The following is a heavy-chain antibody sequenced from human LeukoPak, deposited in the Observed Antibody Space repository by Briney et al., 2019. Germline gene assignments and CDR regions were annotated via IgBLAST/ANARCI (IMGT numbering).Heavy chain of an antibody. CDR2: IKQDGSER. CDR1: GFTFSSYW. J-gene: IGHJ4*02. CDR3: ARELELRPNDY. V-gene: IGHV3-7*01. Sequence: GGSLRLSCAASGFTFSSYWMSWVRQAPGKGLEWVANIKQDGSERYYVDSVKGRFTISRDNAKNSLYLQMNSLRAEDTAVYYCARELELRPNDYWGQGTLVTVSS. D-gene: IGHD1-7*01.